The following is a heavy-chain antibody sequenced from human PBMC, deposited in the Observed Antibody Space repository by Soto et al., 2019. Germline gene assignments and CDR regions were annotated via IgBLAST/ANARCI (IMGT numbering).Heavy chain of an antibody. J-gene: IGHJ4*02. CDR1: GFTFSSYG. Sequence: ESGGGVVQPGRSLRLSCAASGFTFSSYGMHWVRQAPGKGLEWVAVISYDGSNKYYADSVKGRFTISRDNSKNTLYLQMNSLRAEDTAVYYCAKDRKQQPPDYWGQGTLVTVSS. CDR2: ISYDGSNK. CDR3: AKDRKQQPPDY. D-gene: IGHD6-13*01. V-gene: IGHV3-30*18.